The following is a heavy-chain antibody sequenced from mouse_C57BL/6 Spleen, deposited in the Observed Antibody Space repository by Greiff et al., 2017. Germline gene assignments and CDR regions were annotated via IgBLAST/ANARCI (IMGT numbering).Heavy chain of an antibody. CDR2: ISYDGSN. Sequence: EVQLQESGPGLVKPSPSLSLTCSVTGYSITNGYYWNLIRQFPGNKLEWMGYISYDGSNNYNPSLKNRISITLDTSKNPFFLKFNAVTTEDTATYFCARGIFYDYDGFAYWGQGTLVTVSA. D-gene: IGHD2-4*01. CDR1: GYSITNGYY. V-gene: IGHV3-6*01. J-gene: IGHJ3*01. CDR3: ARGIFYDYDGFAY.